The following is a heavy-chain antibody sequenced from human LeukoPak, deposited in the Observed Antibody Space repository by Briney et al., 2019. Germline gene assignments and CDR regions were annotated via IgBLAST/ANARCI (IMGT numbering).Heavy chain of an antibody. CDR3: ARFVGSDYTGSFDL. Sequence: PGGSLRLSCAGSGFRFSSHGMHWVRQAPGKGLEWLGYIWYDGSNPDYVDTVKGRFTISRDNSKKPVYLQMNSLRAEDTAVYHCARFVGSDYTGSFDLWGQGTPVTVSS. J-gene: IGHJ4*02. CDR2: IWYDGSNP. D-gene: IGHD3-10*01. CDR1: GFRFSSHG. V-gene: IGHV3-33*01.